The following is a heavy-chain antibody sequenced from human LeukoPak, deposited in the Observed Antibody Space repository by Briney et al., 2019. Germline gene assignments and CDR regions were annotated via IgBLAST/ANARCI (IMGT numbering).Heavy chain of an antibody. D-gene: IGHD3-16*02. CDR1: GFTFSGSA. J-gene: IGHJ4*02. Sequence: GGSLRLSCAASGFTFSGSAMHWVRQASGKGLEWVGRIRSKANSYATAYAASVKGRFTISRDDSKNTAYLQMNSLKTEDMAVYYCTRKYDYVWGSYRSQFDYWGQGTLVTVSS. V-gene: IGHV3-73*01. CDR2: IRSKANSYAT. CDR3: TRKYDYVWGSYRSQFDY.